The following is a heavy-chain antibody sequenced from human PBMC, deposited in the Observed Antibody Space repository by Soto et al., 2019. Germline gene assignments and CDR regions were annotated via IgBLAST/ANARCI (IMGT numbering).Heavy chain of an antibody. V-gene: IGHV3-33*01. CDR2: IWYDGSNK. CDR3: ARDLRSRTIFGVVSYYYGMDV. D-gene: IGHD3-3*01. Sequence: QVQLVESGGGVVQPGRSLRLSCAASGFTFSSYGMHWVRQAPGKGLEWVAVIWYDGSNKYYADSVKGRFTISRDNSKNTLDLQMNSLRAEDTAVYYCARDLRSRTIFGVVSYYYGMDVWGQGTTVTVSS. CDR1: GFTFSSYG. J-gene: IGHJ6*02.